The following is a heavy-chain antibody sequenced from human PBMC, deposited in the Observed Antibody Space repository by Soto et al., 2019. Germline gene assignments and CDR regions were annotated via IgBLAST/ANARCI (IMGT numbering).Heavy chain of an antibody. J-gene: IGHJ4*02. CDR3: ARGHNYYGSGSYYLQVPTYYFDS. CDR2: INYSGST. CDR1: GGSISSGGYY. D-gene: IGHD3-10*01. V-gene: IGHV4-31*03. Sequence: PSETLSLTCTVSGGSISSGGYYWSWIRQHPGKGLEWIGYINYSGSTNYNPSLKSRVTISVDTSKNQFSLKLSSVTAADTAVYYCARGHNYYGSGSYYLQVPTYYFDSWGQGTLVTVSS.